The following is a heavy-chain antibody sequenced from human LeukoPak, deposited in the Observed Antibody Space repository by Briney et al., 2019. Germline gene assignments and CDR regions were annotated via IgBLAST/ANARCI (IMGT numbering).Heavy chain of an antibody. Sequence: GGSLRLSCAASGFTFDDYAMHWVRQAPGKGLEWVSGISWKSGSIGYADSVKGRFTISRDNAKNSLYLQMNSLRVEDTALYYCARVTSSGRAVADYWGQGTLVTVSS. J-gene: IGHJ4*02. D-gene: IGHD6-19*01. CDR2: ISWKSGSI. CDR3: ARVTSSGRAVADY. V-gene: IGHV3-9*01. CDR1: GFTFDDYA.